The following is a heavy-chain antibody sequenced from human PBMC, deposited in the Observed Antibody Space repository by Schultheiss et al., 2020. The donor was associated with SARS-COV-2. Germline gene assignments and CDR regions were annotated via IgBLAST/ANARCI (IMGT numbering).Heavy chain of an antibody. Sequence: GGSLRLSCAASGFTFSSYWMSWVRQAPGKGLEWVANIKQDGSEKYYVDSVKGRFTISRDNAKNSLYLQMNSLRAEDTAVYYCARGSRDIVVVPAAHTPRGYWGQGTLVTVSS. CDR2: IKQDGSEK. CDR3: ARGSRDIVVVPAAHTPRGY. D-gene: IGHD2-2*01. V-gene: IGHV3-7*01. CDR1: GFTFSSYW. J-gene: IGHJ4*02.